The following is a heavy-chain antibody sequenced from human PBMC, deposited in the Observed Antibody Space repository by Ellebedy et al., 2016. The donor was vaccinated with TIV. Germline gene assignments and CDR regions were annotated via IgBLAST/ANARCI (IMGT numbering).Heavy chain of an antibody. CDR1: DYRLSIYG. Sequence: ASVKVSXXASDYRLSIYGITWVRQAPGQGLEWMGWISALNGNIHYAQKFQGRVTMTTDTATSTAYMELKSLRSDDTAVYFCARSTSIAVAGAEDWGQGTLVTVS. CDR2: ISALNGNI. J-gene: IGHJ4*02. D-gene: IGHD6-19*01. CDR3: ARSTSIAVAGAED. V-gene: IGHV1-18*04.